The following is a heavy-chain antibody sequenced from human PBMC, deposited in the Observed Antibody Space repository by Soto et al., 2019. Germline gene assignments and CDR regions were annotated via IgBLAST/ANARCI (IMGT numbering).Heavy chain of an antibody. CDR3: ARDRRHRGMDV. V-gene: IGHV3-48*02. J-gene: IGHJ6*02. CDR2: ISSSRLTI. Sequence: EVQLVESGGGFVQPGGSLRLSCVASGFTFSAYGINWVRQAPWKGLEWISYISSSRLTISYADSVKGRFTISRDNAKDSVYLPMNRLSDEDTAVYYGARDRRHRGMDVGGHGTTLTVSS. CDR1: GFTFSAYG.